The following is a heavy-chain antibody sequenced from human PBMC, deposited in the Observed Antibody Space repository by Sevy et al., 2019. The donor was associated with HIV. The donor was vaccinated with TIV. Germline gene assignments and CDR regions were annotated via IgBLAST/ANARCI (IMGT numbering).Heavy chain of an antibody. CDR3: ARDAADSRDGYNYNFDY. V-gene: IGHV3-33*01. CDR1: GFTFSSYG. Sequence: GGSLRLSCAASGFTFSSYGMHWVRQAPGKGLEWVAVIWYDGSNKYYADSVKVRFTISRDNSKNTLYLQMNSLRAEDTAMYYDARDAADSRDGYNYNFDYWGQGTLVTVSS. J-gene: IGHJ4*02. D-gene: IGHD5-12*01. CDR2: IWYDGSNK.